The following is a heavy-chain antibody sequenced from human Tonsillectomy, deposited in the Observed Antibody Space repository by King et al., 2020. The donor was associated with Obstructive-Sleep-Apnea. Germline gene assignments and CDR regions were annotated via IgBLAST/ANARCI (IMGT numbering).Heavy chain of an antibody. J-gene: IGHJ4*02. V-gene: IGHV3-9*01. CDR1: GFTFDDYA. Sequence: DVQLVESGGDLVQPGRSLRLSCAASGFTFDDYAMHWVRQAPGKGLEWVSGISWKSGTIDYADSVKGRFTISRDNAKNSLYLQMNSLRPEDTAFYYCAKAVGAGYGGNPEGYWGQGTLVTVSS. CDR3: AKAVGAGYGGNPEGY. D-gene: IGHD4-23*01. CDR2: ISWKSGTI.